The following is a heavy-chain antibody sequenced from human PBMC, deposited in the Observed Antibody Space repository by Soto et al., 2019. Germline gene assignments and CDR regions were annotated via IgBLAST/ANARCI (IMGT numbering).Heavy chain of an antibody. J-gene: IGHJ5*02. CDR3: ARDHGISGPNWFDP. Sequence: QVRLVQSGAEVKKPGASVKVSCKTSGYTFTDYYMHWVRQAPGQGLEWMGWINPNTGGTNYAQKFQGWITITRDTTVSTTYVEVRSLKSDDTAVYYCARDHGISGPNWFDPWGQGTRVTVSS. V-gene: IGHV1-2*04. CDR1: GYTFTDYY. CDR2: INPNTGGT. D-gene: IGHD6-19*01.